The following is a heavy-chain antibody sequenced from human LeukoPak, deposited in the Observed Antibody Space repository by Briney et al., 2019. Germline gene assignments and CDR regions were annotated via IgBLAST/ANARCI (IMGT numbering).Heavy chain of an antibody. J-gene: IGHJ2*01. CDR2: IYHSGST. CDR1: GGSISISNSNW. V-gene: IGHV4-4*02. Sequence: SETLSLTCAVSGGSISISNSNWWSWVRQPPGKGLEWIGEIYHSGSTNYNPSLKSRVTILVDKSKNQFSLKLSSVTAADTAVYYCARDLHGGNSFTSDWYFDLWGRGTLVTVSS. CDR3: ARDLHGGNSFTSDWYFDL. D-gene: IGHD4-23*01.